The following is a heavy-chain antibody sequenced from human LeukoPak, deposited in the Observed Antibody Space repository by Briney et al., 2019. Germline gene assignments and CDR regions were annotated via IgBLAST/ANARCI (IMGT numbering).Heavy chain of an antibody. V-gene: IGHV3-48*01. CDR1: GFTFSSYS. J-gene: IGHJ5*02. CDR2: ISSSSSTI. CDR3: ARDYYDFWSDYNWFDP. Sequence: GGSLRLSCAASGFTFSSYSMNWVRHAPGKGLEWVSYISSSSSTIYYADSVKGRFTISRDNAKNSLYLQMNSLRAEDTAVYYCARDYYDFWSDYNWFDPWGQGTLVTVSS. D-gene: IGHD3-3*01.